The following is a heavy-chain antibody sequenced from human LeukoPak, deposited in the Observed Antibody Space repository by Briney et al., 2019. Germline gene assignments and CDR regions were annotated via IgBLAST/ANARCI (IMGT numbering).Heavy chain of an antibody. D-gene: IGHD2-15*01. CDR1: GFTFSSYG. J-gene: IGHJ4*02. CDR3: AKVQKKRYCSGGSCYDLDY. CDR2: ISYDGSNK. Sequence: GRSLRLSCAASGFTFSSYGMHWVRQAPGKGLEWEAVISYDGSNKYYADSVKGRFTISRDNSKNTLYLQMNSLRAEDTAVYYCAKVQKKRYCSGGSCYDLDYWGQGTPVTVSS. V-gene: IGHV3-30*18.